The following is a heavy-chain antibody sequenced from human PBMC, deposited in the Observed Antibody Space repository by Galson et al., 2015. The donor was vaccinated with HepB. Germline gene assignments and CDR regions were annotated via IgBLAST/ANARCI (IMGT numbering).Heavy chain of an antibody. CDR3: ARAPLGYCSTTSCYTSGGYPLRY. CDR1: GFTFSSYW. D-gene: IGHD2-2*02. V-gene: IGHV3-66*01. J-gene: IGHJ4*02. CDR2: IYSDGST. Sequence: SLRLSCAASGFTFSSYWMNWVRQAPGKGLEWVSLIYSDGSTYYADSVKGRFTISRDNSKNTLYLQMNSLRAEDAAVYYCARAPLGYCSTTSCYTSGGYPLRYWGQGTLVTVSS.